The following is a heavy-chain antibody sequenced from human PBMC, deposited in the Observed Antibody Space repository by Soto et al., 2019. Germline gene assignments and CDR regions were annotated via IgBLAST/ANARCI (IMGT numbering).Heavy chain of an antibody. CDR2: IYYSGST. V-gene: IGHV4-39*01. CDR3: ARHPYSAPYIVLAPSSVVLHAFNI. D-gene: IGHD2-2*01. J-gene: IGHJ3*02. Sequence: SETLSVTCTVSGGSISSSNCYWGWIRQPPGKGLEWIGSIYYSGSTYYNPSLKSRVTISVDASKNRFSLKLSSVTASDTAVYYCARHPYSAPYIVLAPSSVVLHAFNIWGQGTMVTVS. CDR1: GGSISSSNCY.